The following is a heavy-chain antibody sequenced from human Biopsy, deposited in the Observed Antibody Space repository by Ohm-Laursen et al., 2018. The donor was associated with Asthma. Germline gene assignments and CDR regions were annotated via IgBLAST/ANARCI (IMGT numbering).Heavy chain of an antibody. CDR3: VTHYGLRDWSPSDS. J-gene: IGHJ4*02. CDR2: TYYGGTT. CDR1: GFTFSDYY. D-gene: IGHD2-21*01. V-gene: IGHV4-59*04. Sequence: LRLSCTASGFTFSDYYMSWIRQPPGKGLEWIGNTYYGGTTYYNPSLKSRVTMSIDSSKNQLSLKLTSVTAADTAVYFCVTHYGLRDWSPSDSWGQGTLVTVSS.